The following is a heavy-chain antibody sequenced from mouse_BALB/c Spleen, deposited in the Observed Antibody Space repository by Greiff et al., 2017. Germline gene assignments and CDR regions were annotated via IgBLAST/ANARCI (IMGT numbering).Heavy chain of an antibody. Sequence: VQLQQSGAELVKPGASVKLSCTASGFNIKDTYMHWVKQRPEQGLEWIGRIDPANGNTKYDPKFQGKATITADTSSNTAYLQLSSLTSEDTAVYYCARGRGIYYGNYYFDYWGQGTTLTVSS. CDR2: IDPANGNT. V-gene: IGHV14-3*02. CDR3: ARGRGIYYGNYYFDY. J-gene: IGHJ2*01. D-gene: IGHD2-1*01. CDR1: GFNIKDTY.